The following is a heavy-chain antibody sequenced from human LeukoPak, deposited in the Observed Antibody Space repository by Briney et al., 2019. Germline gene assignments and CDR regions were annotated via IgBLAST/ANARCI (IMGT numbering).Heavy chain of an antibody. V-gene: IGHV3-15*01. CDR2: IRSKTDGCTI. J-gene: IGHJ6*03. CDR3: TTGEMATQLGHYYYYYMDV. CDR1: GFTFSNAW. D-gene: IGHD5-24*01. Sequence: GGSLRLSCAASGFTFSNAWMSWVRQAPGMGLDWVGRIRSKTDGCTIDYAAPVKGRFVISRDDSKNTLYLQMNSLKTEDTAVYYCTTGEMATQLGHYYYYYMDVWGKGTTVTVSS.